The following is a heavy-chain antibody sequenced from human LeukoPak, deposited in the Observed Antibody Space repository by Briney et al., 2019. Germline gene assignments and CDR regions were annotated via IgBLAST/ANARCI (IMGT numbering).Heavy chain of an antibody. CDR3: ARPLHDYSRYWFDP. CDR1: GYNFANFW. J-gene: IGHJ5*02. V-gene: IGHV5-51*01. Sequence: GESLKISFKGSGYNFANFWIGWVRQLPGKGLEWMGIIYPGDSDTRYSTSFQGQVTISADKSISTAYLQWSSLKASDTAMYYCARPLHDYSRYWFDPWGQGTLVTVSS. D-gene: IGHD4-11*01. CDR2: IYPGDSDT.